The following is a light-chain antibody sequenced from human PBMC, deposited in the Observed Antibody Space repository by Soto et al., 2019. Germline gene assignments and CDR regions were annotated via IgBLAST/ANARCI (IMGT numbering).Light chain of an antibody. CDR3: SSYTSSSPVV. CDR1: SSDVGGYKY. J-gene: IGLJ2*01. Sequence: QSALTQPASVSGSPGQSITISCTGTSSDVGGYKYVSWCQQHPGKAPKLMIYEVSNRPSGVSNRFSGSKSGNTASLTISGLQAEDEADYYCSSYTSSSPVVFGGGTKLTVL. CDR2: EVS. V-gene: IGLV2-14*01.